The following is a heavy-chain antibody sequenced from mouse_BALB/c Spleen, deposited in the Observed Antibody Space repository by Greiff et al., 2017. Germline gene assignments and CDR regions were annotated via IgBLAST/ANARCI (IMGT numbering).Heavy chain of an antibody. CDR3: ARGTTGTEDFAY. CDR2: ISDGGSYT. D-gene: IGHD4-1*01. CDR1: GFTFSDYY. V-gene: IGHV5-4*02. J-gene: IGHJ3*01. Sequence: EVMLVESGGGLVKPGGSLKLSCAASGFTFSDYYMYWVRQTPEKRLEWVATISDGGSYTYYPDSVKGRFTISRDNAKNNLYLQMSSLKSEDTAMYYCARGTTGTEDFAYWGQGTLVTVSA.